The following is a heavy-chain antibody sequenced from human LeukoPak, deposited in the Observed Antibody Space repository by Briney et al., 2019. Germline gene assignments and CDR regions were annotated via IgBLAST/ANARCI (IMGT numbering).Heavy chain of an antibody. CDR1: GFTFSSYA. CDR2: ISYDGSNK. CDR3: ARDVLVVVITTVDY. V-gene: IGHV3-30-3*01. D-gene: IGHD3-22*01. J-gene: IGHJ4*02. Sequence: GGSLRLSCAASGFTFSSYAMHWVRQAPGKGLEWVAVISYDGSNKYYADSVEGRFTISRDNSKNTLYLQMNSLRAEDTAVYYCARDVLVVVITTVDYWGQGTLVTVSS.